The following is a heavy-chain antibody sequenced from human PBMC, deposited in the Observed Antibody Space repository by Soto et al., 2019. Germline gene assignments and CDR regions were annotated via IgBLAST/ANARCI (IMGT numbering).Heavy chain of an antibody. CDR2: IYHSGGT. CDR1: GGSISSTYW. J-gene: IGHJ6*02. Sequence: QVQLEESGPGLVKPSETLSLTCGVSGGSISSTYWWTWVRQPPGKGLEWIGEIYHSGGTNYNPSLESRVTISVDKSKNQFSLTVTSVTAADTAVYYCASEKGLPYYYYDLDVWGQGTTVIVSS. V-gene: IGHV4-4*02. CDR3: ASEKGLPYYYYDLDV.